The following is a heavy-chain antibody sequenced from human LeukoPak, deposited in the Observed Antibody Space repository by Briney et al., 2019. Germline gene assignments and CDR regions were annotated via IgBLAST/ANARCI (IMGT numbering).Heavy chain of an antibody. J-gene: IGHJ5*02. V-gene: IGHV4-39*07. D-gene: IGHD2-2*01. Sequence: SETLSLTCAVSGDSVTSGIYYWGWIRQPPGEGLEWIGSMYYTGNTYYNPSLKSRVTISVDTSKNQFSLKLSSVTAADTAVYYCARSIVVVPAAMKVGWFDPWGQGTLVTVSS. CDR2: MYYTGNT. CDR3: ARSIVVVPAAMKVGWFDP. CDR1: GDSVTSGIYY.